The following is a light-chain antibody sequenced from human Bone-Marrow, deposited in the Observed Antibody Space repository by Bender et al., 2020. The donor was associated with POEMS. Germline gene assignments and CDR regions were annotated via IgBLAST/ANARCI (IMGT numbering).Light chain of an antibody. CDR1: ALPDQY. CDR2: KDT. V-gene: IGLV3-25*03. Sequence: SYELTQPPSMSVSPGQTASITCSGDALPDQYAYWYQQKPGQAAVMVINKDTERPSGIPERISGSSSGTTITLTISGVQAEDEADYYCQAADSSGSFVVFGGGTKLTVL. CDR3: QAADSSGSFVV. J-gene: IGLJ2*01.